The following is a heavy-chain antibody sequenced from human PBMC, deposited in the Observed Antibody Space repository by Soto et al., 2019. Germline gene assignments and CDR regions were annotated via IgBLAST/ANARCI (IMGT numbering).Heavy chain of an antibody. Sequence: GGSLRLSCAASGFTFSSYGMHWVRQAPGKGLEWVAVIWYDGSNKYYADSVKGRFTISRDNSKNTLYLQMNSLRAEDTAVYYCARDSITMIGYFDYWGQGTLVTVSS. J-gene: IGHJ4*02. CDR1: GFTFSSYG. D-gene: IGHD3-22*01. CDR2: IWYDGSNK. CDR3: ARDSITMIGYFDY. V-gene: IGHV3-33*01.